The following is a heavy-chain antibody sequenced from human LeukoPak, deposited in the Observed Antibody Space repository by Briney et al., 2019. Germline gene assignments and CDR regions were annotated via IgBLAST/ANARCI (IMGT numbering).Heavy chain of an antibody. CDR3: ARDSAGVPFDY. V-gene: IGHV3-7*04. Sequence: GGSLRLSCAASGFTFSSYWMSWVRQAPGKGLEWVANIKQDGSEKYYVDFVKGRFTISRDNAKNSLYLQMNSLRAEDTAVYYCARDSAGVPFDYWGQGTLVTVSS. CDR1: GFTFSSYW. D-gene: IGHD3-10*01. CDR2: IKQDGSEK. J-gene: IGHJ4*02.